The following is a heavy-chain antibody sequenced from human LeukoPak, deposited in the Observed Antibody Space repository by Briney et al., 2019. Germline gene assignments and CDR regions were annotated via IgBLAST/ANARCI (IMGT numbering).Heavy chain of an antibody. J-gene: IGHJ5*02. Sequence: ASVKVSCKASGYTFTGYYMHWVRQAPGQGLEWMGWINPNSGGTNHAQKFQGRVTMTRDTSISTAYMELSRLRSDDTAVYYCARDPFRYDFWSGYYRNWFDPWGQGTLVTVSS. CDR3: ARDPFRYDFWSGYYRNWFDP. D-gene: IGHD3-3*01. CDR2: INPNSGGT. V-gene: IGHV1-2*02. CDR1: GYTFTGYY.